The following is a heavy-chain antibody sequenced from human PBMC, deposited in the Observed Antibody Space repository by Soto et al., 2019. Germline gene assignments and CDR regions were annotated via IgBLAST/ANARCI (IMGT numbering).Heavy chain of an antibody. D-gene: IGHD3-3*01. Sequence: PGESLKISCKGSGYNFAGYWIAWVRQMPGRGLELMGIIYPSDSDTRYRPSFQGQVTISADKSISSAYLQWSSLRASDTAMYYCARGGVSTRTFDYWGQGTPVTVSS. CDR1: GYNFAGYW. CDR3: ARGGVSTRTFDY. V-gene: IGHV5-51*01. CDR2: IYPSDSDT. J-gene: IGHJ4*02.